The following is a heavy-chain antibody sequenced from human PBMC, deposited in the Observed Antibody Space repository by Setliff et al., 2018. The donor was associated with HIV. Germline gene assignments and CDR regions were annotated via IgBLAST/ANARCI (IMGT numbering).Heavy chain of an antibody. J-gene: IGHJ6*04. CDR1: GYTFTSYA. V-gene: IGHV1-3*01. CDR3: AREQVGFGPPRGMDV. CDR2: INAGNGNT. D-gene: IGHD3-10*01. Sequence: ASVKVSCKASGYTFTSYAMHWVRQAPGQRLEWMGWINAGNGNTKYSQKFQGRITITRGISASTAYMELSSLRSEDTAVYYCAREQVGFGPPRGMDVWGKGTTVTVSS.